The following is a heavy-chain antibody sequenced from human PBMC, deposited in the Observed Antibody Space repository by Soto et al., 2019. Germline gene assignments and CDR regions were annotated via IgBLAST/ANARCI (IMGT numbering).Heavy chain of an antibody. Sequence: GGSLRLSCAASGFTFSSYGMHWVRQAPGKGLEWVAVIWYDGSNKYYADSVKGRFTISRDNSKNTLYLQMNSLRAEDTAVYYCARGMVPAAIGGFDCWGQGTLVTVSS. CDR3: ARGMVPAAIGGFDC. J-gene: IGHJ4*02. CDR2: IWYDGSNK. D-gene: IGHD2-2*01. V-gene: IGHV3-33*01. CDR1: GFTFSSYG.